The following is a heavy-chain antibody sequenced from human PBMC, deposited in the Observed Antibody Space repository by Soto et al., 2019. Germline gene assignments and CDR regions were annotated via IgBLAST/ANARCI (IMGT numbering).Heavy chain of an antibody. V-gene: IGHV3-23*01. D-gene: IGHD2-2*01. J-gene: IGHJ4*02. CDR2: ISGSGGSA. Sequence: PGGSLRLSCAASGFTFSSYAMTWVRQAPGKGLEWVSAISGSGGSAYSADSVKGRFTISRDNSKNTLYLQMNSLRAEDTAVYYCAKDRYCSSISCSGGGASDYWGQGTLVTVSS. CDR3: AKDRYCSSISCSGGGASDY. CDR1: GFTFSSYA.